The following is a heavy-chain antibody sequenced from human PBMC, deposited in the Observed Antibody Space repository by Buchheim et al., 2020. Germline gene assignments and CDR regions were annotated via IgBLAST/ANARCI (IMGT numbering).Heavy chain of an antibody. CDR3: ASLGGGYCSSTSCAYWFDP. Sequence: QVQLQESGPGLVKPSGTLSLTCAVSGGSISSSNWWSLVRQPPGKGLECIGEFYHSGSTNYNPSLKSRVTISVAKTKNHLSLMLSSVTAADTAVYYCASLGGGYCSSTSCAYWFDPWGQGTL. CDR1: GGSISSSNW. CDR2: FYHSGST. J-gene: IGHJ5*02. D-gene: IGHD2-2*01. V-gene: IGHV4-4*02.